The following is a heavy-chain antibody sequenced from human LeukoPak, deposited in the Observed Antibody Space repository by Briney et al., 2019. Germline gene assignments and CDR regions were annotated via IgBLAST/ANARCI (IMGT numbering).Heavy chain of an antibody. CDR1: GFTVSSNY. Sequence: PGGSLRLSCAASGFTVSSNYTSWVRQAPGKGLEWVSVIYSGGDTYYADSVKGRFTISRDNSKNTLFLQMNSLRAEDTAVYYCARGRVGATDFDYWGQGTLVTVSS. CDR2: IYSGGDT. CDR3: ARGRVGATDFDY. D-gene: IGHD1-26*01. J-gene: IGHJ4*02. V-gene: IGHV3-53*01.